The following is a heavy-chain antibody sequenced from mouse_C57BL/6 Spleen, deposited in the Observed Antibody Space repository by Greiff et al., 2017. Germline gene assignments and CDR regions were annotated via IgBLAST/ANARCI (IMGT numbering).Heavy chain of an antibody. J-gene: IGHJ3*01. Sequence: EVQLQQSGPVLVKPGASVKMSCKASGYTFTDYYMNWVKQSPGKSLEWIGVINPYNGGTSYNQKFKGKATLTVDKSSSTAYMELNSLTSEDSAVYYCARGELGQGWFAYWGQGTLVTVSA. CDR2: INPYNGGT. CDR3: ARGELGQGWFAY. D-gene: IGHD4-1*01. V-gene: IGHV1-19*01. CDR1: GYTFTDYY.